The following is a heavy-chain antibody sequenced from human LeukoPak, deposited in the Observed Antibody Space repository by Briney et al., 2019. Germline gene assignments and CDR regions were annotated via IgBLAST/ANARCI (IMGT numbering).Heavy chain of an antibody. CDR1: GFTFSSYG. CDR2: ISYDGSNK. J-gene: IGHJ4*02. D-gene: IGHD3-3*01. CDR3: ARDPAKFWSGHDY. Sequence: PGGSLRLSCTASGFTFSSYGMHWVRQAPGKGLEWVAVISYDGSNKYYVDSVKGRFTVSRDSSKNTLYVQMNSLRVEDTAVYYCARDPAKFWSGHDYWGQGTLVTVSS. V-gene: IGHV3-30*03.